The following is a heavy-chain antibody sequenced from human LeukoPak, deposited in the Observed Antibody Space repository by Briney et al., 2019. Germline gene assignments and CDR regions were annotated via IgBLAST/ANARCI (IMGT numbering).Heavy chain of an antibody. CDR1: GFTFRSYW. CDR2: INSDGSST. V-gene: IGHV3-74*01. Sequence: GSLRLSCAASGFTFRSYWMHWVRQAPGEGLVWVSRINSDGSSTSYADSVKGRFTISRDNAKNTLYLQMNSLRAEDTAVYYCARSMVRGVRYGMDVWGQGTTVTVSS. CDR3: ARSMVRGVRYGMDV. J-gene: IGHJ6*02. D-gene: IGHD3-10*01.